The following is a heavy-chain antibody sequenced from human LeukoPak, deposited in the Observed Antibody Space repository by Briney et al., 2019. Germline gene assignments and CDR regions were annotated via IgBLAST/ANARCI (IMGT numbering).Heavy chain of an antibody. Sequence: GGSLRLSCAVSGLTFSSFGMHWVRQAPGKGLEWVALISYDGTGKYYADAVKGRFTISRDKSKNTLYLQTNSLKAEDTALYYRARTNHPQWLVLVYYFDYWGQRTLATVPS. CDR2: ISYDGTGK. CDR3: ARTNHPQWLVLVYYFDY. D-gene: IGHD6-19*01. V-gene: IGHV3-30*03. J-gene: IGHJ4*02. CDR1: GLTFSSFG.